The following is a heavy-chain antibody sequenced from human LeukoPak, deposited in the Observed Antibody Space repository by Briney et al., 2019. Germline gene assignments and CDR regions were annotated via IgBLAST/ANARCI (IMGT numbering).Heavy chain of an antibody. D-gene: IGHD2-2*01. Sequence: SETLSLTCTVSGGSISSYYWSWIRQPPGKGLEWIGYIYYSGSTNYNPSLKGRVTISVDTSKNQFPLKLSSVTAADTAVYYCARVAYCSSTSCYLSGAFDIWGQGTMVTVSS. V-gene: IGHV4-59*01. J-gene: IGHJ3*02. CDR3: ARVAYCSSTSCYLSGAFDI. CDR2: IYYSGST. CDR1: GGSISSYY.